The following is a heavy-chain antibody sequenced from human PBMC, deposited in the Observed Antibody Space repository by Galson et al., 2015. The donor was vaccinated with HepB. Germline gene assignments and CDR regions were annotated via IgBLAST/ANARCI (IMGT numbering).Heavy chain of an antibody. CDR3: ARAFLSDLLIDY. J-gene: IGHJ4*02. V-gene: IGHV5-51*01. Sequence: QSGAEVTKPGESLRISCKGSGSSFPSYWISWVRQMPGKGLEWMGIIYPGDSDTRYSPSFQGQVTISADKSISTAYLQWSSLKASDTAVYYCARAFLSDLLIDYWGQGTLVTVSS. CDR2: IYPGDSDT. D-gene: IGHD2/OR15-2a*01. CDR1: GSSFPSYW.